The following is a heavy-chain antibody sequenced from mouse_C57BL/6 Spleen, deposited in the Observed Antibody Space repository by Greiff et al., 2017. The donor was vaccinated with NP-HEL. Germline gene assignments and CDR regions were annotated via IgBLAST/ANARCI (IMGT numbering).Heavy chain of an antibody. CDR2: IDPSDSYT. J-gene: IGHJ2*01. CDR1: GYTFTSYW. Sequence: VQLQQSGAELVMPGASVKLSCKASGYTFTSYWMHWVKQRPGQGLEWIGEIDPSDSYTNYNQKFKGKSTLTVDKSSSTAYMQLSSLTSEDSAVYYCARTDKSKFDYWGQGTTLTVSS. V-gene: IGHV1-69*01. CDR3: ARTDKSKFDY. D-gene: IGHD1-3*01.